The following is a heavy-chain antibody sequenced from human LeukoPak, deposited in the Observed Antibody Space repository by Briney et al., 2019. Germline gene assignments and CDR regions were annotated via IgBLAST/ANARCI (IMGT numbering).Heavy chain of an antibody. D-gene: IGHD6-6*01. V-gene: IGHV5-51*01. Sequence: GESLKISCKGSGYSFTSYWIGWVRQMPGKGLEWMGIIYPGDSDTRYSPSFQGQVTISADKSISTAYLQRSSLKASDTAMYYCARRSSIAARGNYYYYYMDVWGKGTTVTVSS. CDR2: IYPGDSDT. CDR1: GYSFTSYW. J-gene: IGHJ6*03. CDR3: ARRSSIAARGNYYYYYMDV.